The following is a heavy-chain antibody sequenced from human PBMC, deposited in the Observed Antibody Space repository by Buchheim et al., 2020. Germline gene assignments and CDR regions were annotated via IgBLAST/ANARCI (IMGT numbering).Heavy chain of an antibody. CDR2: IRSSGSAI. CDR1: GFTFSSHS. CDR3: VRGSSSWYYFDY. Sequence: EVQLVESGGGLVQPGGSLRLSCVASGFTFSSHSVNWVRQAPGKGPEWVSYIRSSGSAIYYADSVKGRFTISRDNAKNSLYLQMNSLRAEDTALYYCVRGSSSWYYFDYWGQGTL. J-gene: IGHJ4*02. V-gene: IGHV3-48*01. D-gene: IGHD6-13*01.